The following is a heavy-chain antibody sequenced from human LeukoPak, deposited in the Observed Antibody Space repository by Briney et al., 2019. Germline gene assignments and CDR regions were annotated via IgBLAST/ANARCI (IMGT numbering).Heavy chain of an antibody. CDR1: GGSFSGYY. CDR2: INHSGST. V-gene: IGHV4-34*01. D-gene: IGHD1-26*01. J-gene: IGHJ4*02. Sequence: SETLSLTCAVYGGSFSGYYWSWIRQPPGKGLEWIGEINHSGSTNYNLSLKSRVTISVDTSKNQFSLKLSSVTAADTAVYYCARVGYGSNYWGQGTLVTVSS. CDR3: ARVGYGSNY.